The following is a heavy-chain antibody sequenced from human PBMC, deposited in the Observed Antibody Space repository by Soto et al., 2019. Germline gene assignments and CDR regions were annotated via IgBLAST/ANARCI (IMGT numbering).Heavy chain of an antibody. Sequence: QSLSHTCAISGGGVSNITATWKSFRQTPSRGLEWLGRTYYKAKWYNDYAVSVKSRITINPDTSKNQFSLQLNSVTPEDTAVYFCAKSEGSGWNYYYYGMDVWGQGTTVTVSS. D-gene: IGHD6-19*01. CDR2: TYYKAKWYN. V-gene: IGHV6-1*01. CDR3: AKSEGSGWNYYYYGMDV. J-gene: IGHJ6*02. CDR1: GGGVSNITAT.